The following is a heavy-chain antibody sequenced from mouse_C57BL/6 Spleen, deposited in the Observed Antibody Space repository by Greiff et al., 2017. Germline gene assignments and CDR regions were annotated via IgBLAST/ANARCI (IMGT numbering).Heavy chain of an antibody. D-gene: IGHD2-3*01. J-gene: IGHJ2*01. V-gene: IGHV5-15*01. CDR2: ISTLAYSI. CDR1: GFTFSDYG. Sequence: EVQLVESGGGLVQPGGSLKLSCAASGFTFSDYGMAWVRQAPRKGPEWVAIISTLAYSIKYADTVTGRFTISRENAKNTLYLEMSSLRSEDTAMYYCARRYDDYYDYWGQGTTLTVSS. CDR3: ARRYDDYYDY.